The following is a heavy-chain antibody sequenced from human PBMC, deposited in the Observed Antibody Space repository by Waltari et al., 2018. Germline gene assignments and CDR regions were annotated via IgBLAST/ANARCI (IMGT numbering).Heavy chain of an antibody. V-gene: IGHV3-74*01. CDR1: GFTFSRYW. D-gene: IGHD6-13*01. CDR2: IKRDGSST. J-gene: IGHJ6*02. CDR3: ARVATKTYSSPVPGRPYYYGMDV. Sequence: EEQLVESGGGLVQPGESLRLSCAASGFTFSRYWMDWVRQAPGKGLVWVSRIKRDGSSTIYAESVKGRFTISRDNAKNTLYVQMNRLRAEDTAVYYCARVATKTYSSPVPGRPYYYGMDVWGQGTTVTVSS.